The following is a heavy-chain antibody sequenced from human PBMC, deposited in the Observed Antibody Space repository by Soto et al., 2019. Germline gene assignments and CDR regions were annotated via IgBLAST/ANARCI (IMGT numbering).Heavy chain of an antibody. Sequence: GGSLRLSCAASGFTVSSNYMSWVRQAPGKGLEWVSVIYSGGSTYYADSVKGRFTISRDNSKNTLYLQMNSPRAEDTAVYYCASGSSGYDSGGYYYYYGMDVWGQGTTVTVSS. V-gene: IGHV3-66*01. J-gene: IGHJ6*02. CDR1: GFTVSSNY. D-gene: IGHD5-12*01. CDR2: IYSGGST. CDR3: ASGSSGYDSGGYYYYYGMDV.